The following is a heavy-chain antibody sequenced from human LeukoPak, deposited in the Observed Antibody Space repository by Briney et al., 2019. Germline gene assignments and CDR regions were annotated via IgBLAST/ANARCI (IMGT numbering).Heavy chain of an antibody. D-gene: IGHD3-10*01. Sequence: PGGSLRLSCAASGFTFTSYAMGWVRQSPGKGLEWIGSIYYSGSTYYNPSLKSRVTISVDTSKNQFSLKLSSVTAADTAVYYCARGGSGSYYSHDAFDIWGQGTMVTVSS. CDR2: IYYSGST. CDR1: GFTFTSYA. V-gene: IGHV4-39*07. J-gene: IGHJ3*02. CDR3: ARGGSGSYYSHDAFDI.